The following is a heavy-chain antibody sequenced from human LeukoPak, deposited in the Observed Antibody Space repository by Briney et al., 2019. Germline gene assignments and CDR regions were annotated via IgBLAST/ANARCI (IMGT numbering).Heavy chain of an antibody. CDR1: GGSISSGGYY. J-gene: IGHJ5*02. CDR3: ARSNPPNDWFDP. V-gene: IGHV4-31*03. Sequence: PSETLSLTCTVSGGSISSGGYYWSWIRQHPGKGLEWIGYIYYSGSTYYNPSLKSRVTISVDTSKNQFSLKLSSVTAADTAVYYCARSNPPNDWFDPWGQGTLVTVSS. CDR2: IYYSGST. D-gene: IGHD1-14*01.